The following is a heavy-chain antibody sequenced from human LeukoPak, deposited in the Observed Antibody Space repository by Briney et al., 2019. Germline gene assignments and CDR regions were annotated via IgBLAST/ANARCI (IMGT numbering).Heavy chain of an antibody. J-gene: IGHJ6*02. V-gene: IGHV4-59*08. CDR1: GGSISSYY. CDR2: IYYSGST. CDR3: ARQARYGMDV. Sequence: SETLSLTCTVSGGSISSYYWSWIRQPPGKGLEWIGYIYYSGSTNYNPSLKSRVTITVDTSKNQFSLKLSSVTAADTAVYYCARQARYGMDVWGQGTTVTVSS.